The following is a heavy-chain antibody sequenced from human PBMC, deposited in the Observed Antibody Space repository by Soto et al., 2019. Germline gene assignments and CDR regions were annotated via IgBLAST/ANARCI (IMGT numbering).Heavy chain of an antibody. CDR1: GYTFTSYA. V-gene: IGHV1-3*01. D-gene: IGHD3-22*01. Sequence: ASVKVSCKASGYTFTSYAMHWVRQAPGQRLEWMGWINAGNGNTKYSQKFQGRVTITRDTSASTAYMELSSLRSEDTAVYYCARTPGYYYDSSGSDAFDIWGQGTMVTVSS. J-gene: IGHJ3*02. CDR3: ARTPGYYYDSSGSDAFDI. CDR2: INAGNGNT.